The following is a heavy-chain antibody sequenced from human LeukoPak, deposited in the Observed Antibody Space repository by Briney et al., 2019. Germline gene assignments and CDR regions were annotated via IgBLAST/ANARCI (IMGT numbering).Heavy chain of an antibody. CDR1: GGSISSSSYY. D-gene: IGHD2-21*02. CDR3: ARHHQGPVVVTPFDY. J-gene: IGHJ4*02. V-gene: IGHV4-39*01. CDR2: IYYSGST. Sequence: SSETLSLTCTYSGGSISSSSYYWGWIRQPPGKGLEWFGSIYYSGSTYHNPSLKSRVTISVDTSKNQFSLKLSSLTAADTAVYYCARHHQGPVVVTPFDYWGQGTLVTVSS.